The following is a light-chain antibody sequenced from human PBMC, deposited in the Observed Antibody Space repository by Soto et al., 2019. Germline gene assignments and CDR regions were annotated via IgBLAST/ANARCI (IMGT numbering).Light chain of an antibody. Sequence: SQMTQSPSSVSPSVGARITTTCRTSQDIGGRLTWFQQKPGKAPQYMIQAASILQSGVPPRFSGSGSWTEYILSINNLQPEDFASYFCLQVYTFPRTFGLGTKVDIK. J-gene: IGKJ1*01. CDR2: AAS. CDR1: QDIGGR. CDR3: LQVYTFPRT. V-gene: IGKV1-12*01.